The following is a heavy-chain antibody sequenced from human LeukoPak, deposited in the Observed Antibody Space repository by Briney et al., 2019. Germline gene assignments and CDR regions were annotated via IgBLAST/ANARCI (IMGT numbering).Heavy chain of an antibody. J-gene: IGHJ4*02. CDR2: ISGSGGST. Sequence: GGSLRLSCAASVCTFSSYSMSWVRQAPWKGLEWISAISGSGGSTYYADSVKGRFTISRDNSKNTLYLQMNSLRAEDTAVYYCAKVSGTMVRGVIQPHRGYFDSWGQGTLVTVSS. CDR3: AKVSGTMVRGVIQPHRGYFDS. D-gene: IGHD3-10*01. V-gene: IGHV3-23*01. CDR1: VCTFSSYS.